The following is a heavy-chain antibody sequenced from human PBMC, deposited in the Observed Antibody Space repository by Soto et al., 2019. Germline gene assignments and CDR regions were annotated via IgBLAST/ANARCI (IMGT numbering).Heavy chain of an antibody. CDR2: IIPIFGTA. CDR1: GGTFSSYA. J-gene: IGHJ4*02. Sequence: QVQLVQSGAEVKKPGSSVKVSCKASGGTFSSYAISWVRQAPGQGLEWMGGIIPIFGTANYAQKFQGRVTITAYKSTSKAYMELSSLRSEDTAVYYCASWVHRGSGYYLDYWGQGTLVTVSS. CDR3: ASWVHRGSGYYLDY. D-gene: IGHD3-22*01. V-gene: IGHV1-69*06.